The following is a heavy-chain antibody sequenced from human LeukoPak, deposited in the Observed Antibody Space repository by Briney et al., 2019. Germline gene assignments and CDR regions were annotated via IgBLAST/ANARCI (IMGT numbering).Heavy chain of an antibody. CDR3: ARLRLASSGWYSFDF. Sequence: ASVKVSCKASGYTFTVYYMHWVRQAPGQGLEWMGWINPNSGGTNYAQNFQGRVTMTRDTSISTAYMELSRLRFDDTAVYYCARLRLASSGWYSFDFWGQGTLVNVSS. V-gene: IGHV1-2*02. D-gene: IGHD6-19*01. CDR2: INPNSGGT. CDR1: GYTFTVYY. J-gene: IGHJ4*02.